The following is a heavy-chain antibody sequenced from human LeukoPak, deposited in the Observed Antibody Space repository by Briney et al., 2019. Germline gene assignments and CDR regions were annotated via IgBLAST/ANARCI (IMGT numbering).Heavy chain of an antibody. V-gene: IGHV4-34*01. J-gene: IGHJ3*02. D-gene: IGHD3-22*01. CDR3: ARGPYSYDSSGAFDI. CDR1: GGSFSGYY. CDR2: IFHSGRT. Sequence: PSETLSLTCAVYGGSFSGYYWSWIRQPPGKGLEWIASIFHSGRTYYNPSLKSRVTISVDTSKNQFSLKLSSVTAADTAVYFCARGPYSYDSSGAFDIWGQGTMVTVSS.